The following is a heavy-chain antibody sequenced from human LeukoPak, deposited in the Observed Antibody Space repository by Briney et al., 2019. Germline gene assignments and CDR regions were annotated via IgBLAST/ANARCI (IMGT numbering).Heavy chain of an antibody. CDR2: SSADKGKT. J-gene: IGHJ3*02. V-gene: IGHV1-18*01. D-gene: IGHD5-12*01. CDR1: GYTRTSYV. Sequence: SVKVSCMASGYTRTSYVMSWVRQAAGQGREGVGWSSADKGKTNYPQKLQGRATMTTETPTRTPYMELRSLRSDQTAVYYCARGQAGDIADAFAIWGQGPMVSVST. CDR3: ARGQAGDIADAFAI.